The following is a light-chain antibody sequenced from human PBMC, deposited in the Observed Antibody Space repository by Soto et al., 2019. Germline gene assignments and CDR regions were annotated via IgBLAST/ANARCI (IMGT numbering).Light chain of an antibody. J-gene: IGLJ1*01. CDR1: SSDVGGYNY. V-gene: IGLV2-14*01. CDR2: DVS. Sequence: QSVLTQPASVSGSPGQSITISCTGTSSDVGGYNYVSWYQQHPGKAPKLMIYDVSNRPSGVSNRFSGSKSGNTASLTISRLQAEDEADYYCSSYTTSSTLLDVFGTGTKVTVL. CDR3: SSYTTSSTLLDV.